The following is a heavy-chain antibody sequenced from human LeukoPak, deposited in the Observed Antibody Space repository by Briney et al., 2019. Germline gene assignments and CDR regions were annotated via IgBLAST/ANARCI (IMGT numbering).Heavy chain of an antibody. J-gene: IGHJ4*02. CDR1: GFTFSNYA. V-gene: IGHV3-7*01. CDR2: IKQDGSEK. Sequence: GGSLRLSCAASGFTFSNYAMNWVRQAPGKGLEWVANIKQDGSEKYYVDSVKGRFTISRDNAKNSLYLQMNSLRAEDTAVYYCARGSSPTGYWGQGTLVTVSS. D-gene: IGHD6-13*01. CDR3: ARGSSPTGY.